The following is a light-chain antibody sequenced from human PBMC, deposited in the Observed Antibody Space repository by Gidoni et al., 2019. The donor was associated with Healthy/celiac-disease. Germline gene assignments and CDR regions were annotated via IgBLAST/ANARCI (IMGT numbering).Light chain of an antibody. CDR3: QQSYSTPRWE. J-gene: IGKJ1*01. V-gene: IGKV1-39*01. CDR1: QSISSY. Sequence: DIQMTQSPSSLSASVGDRVTITCRASQSISSYLNWYQQKPGKAPKLLIYAASSLQSGVPSRFSGSGSGTDFTLTISSLQPEDFATYYCQQSYSTPRWEFGQGTKVEIK. CDR2: AAS.